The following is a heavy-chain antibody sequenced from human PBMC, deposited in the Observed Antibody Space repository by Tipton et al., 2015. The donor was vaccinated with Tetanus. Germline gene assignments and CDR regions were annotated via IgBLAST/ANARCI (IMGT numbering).Heavy chain of an antibody. J-gene: IGHJ4*02. V-gene: IGHV4-61*08. CDR3: ARANNEFPNKGPFDF. CDR2: VSYSGRT. Sequence: GLVKPSETLSLTCAVSGGSVRSGDYSWNWIRQPPGKGLEWLAYVSYSGRTNSNYSLKSRITISQDTSKNQFSLRLTSVTAADTAVYYCARANNEFPNKGPFDFWGQGILVLVSS. CDR1: GGSVRSGDYS. D-gene: IGHD1-1*01.